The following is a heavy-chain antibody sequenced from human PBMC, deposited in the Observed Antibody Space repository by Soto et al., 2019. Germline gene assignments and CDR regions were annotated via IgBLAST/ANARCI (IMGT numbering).Heavy chain of an antibody. Sequence: QVQLQQWGAGLLKPSETLSLTCAVYGGSFSGYYWSWIRQPPGKGLEWIGEINHSGSTNYNPSLKSRVTISVDTSKKQFSLKLSSVTAADTAVYYCARGQSGGGWSYYFDYWGQGTLVTVSS. CDR1: GGSFSGYY. CDR2: INHSGST. V-gene: IGHV4-34*01. J-gene: IGHJ4*02. D-gene: IGHD6-19*01. CDR3: ARGQSGGGWSYYFDY.